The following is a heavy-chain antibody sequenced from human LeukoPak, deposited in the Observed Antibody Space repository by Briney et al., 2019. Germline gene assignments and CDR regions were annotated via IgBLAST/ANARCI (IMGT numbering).Heavy chain of an antibody. Sequence: GGSLRLSCAASGFTFSSHGMHWVRQAPGKGLEWVAVIWNDGGNKYYADSVKGRFTISRDNSKNTLYLQVNSLRAEDTAVYYCARAEVPAAIKSGAFDIWGQGTMVTVSS. CDR1: GFTFSSHG. CDR2: IWNDGGNK. CDR3: ARAEVPAAIKSGAFDI. D-gene: IGHD2-2*01. J-gene: IGHJ3*02. V-gene: IGHV3-33*01.